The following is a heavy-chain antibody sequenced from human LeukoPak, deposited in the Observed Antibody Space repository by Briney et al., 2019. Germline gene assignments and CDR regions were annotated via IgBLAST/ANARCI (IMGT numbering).Heavy chain of an antibody. V-gene: IGHV4-59*08. J-gene: IGHJ4*02. D-gene: IGHD3-10*01. CDR1: GGSISSHY. Sequence: SETLSLTCTVSGGSISSHYWSWIRQPPGKGLEWIGYIYYSGSTNYNPSLKSRVTISVDTSKNQFSLKLSSVTAADTAVYYCARQDIYGSGSNFDYWGQGTLVTVSS. CDR2: IYYSGST. CDR3: ARQDIYGSGSNFDY.